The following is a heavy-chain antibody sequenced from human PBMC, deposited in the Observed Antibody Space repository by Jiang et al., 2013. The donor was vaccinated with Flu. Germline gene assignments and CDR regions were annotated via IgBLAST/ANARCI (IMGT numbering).Heavy chain of an antibody. J-gene: IGHJ6*02. CDR1: GGTFSSYA. CDR3: ARNAKFRGGYYYYGMDV. V-gene: IGHV1-69*06. CDR2: IIPIFGTA. Sequence: GAEVKKPGSSVKVSCKASGGTFSSYAISWVRQAPGQGLEWMGGIIPIFGTANYAQKFQGRVTITADKSTSTAYMELSSLRSEDTAVYYCARNAKFRGGYYYYGMDVWGQGTTVTVSS. D-gene: IGHD3-16*01.